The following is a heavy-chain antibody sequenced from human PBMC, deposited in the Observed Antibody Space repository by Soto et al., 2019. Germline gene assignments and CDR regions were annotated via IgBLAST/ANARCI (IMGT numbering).Heavy chain of an antibody. J-gene: IGHJ4*02. V-gene: IGHV1-2*02. CDR3: AKQVTYGGGSFSLGL. D-gene: IGHD3-10*01. CDR1: GYFFTSYY. CDR2: INPNNGGT. Sequence: ASVKVSCKTSGYFFTSYYIHWVRQAPGQGLEWMGWINPNNGGTNSAQKFQGRVTMTSDTSINTAYMEITSLRSDDTALYYCAKQVTYGGGSFSLGLWGKGPLVTASS.